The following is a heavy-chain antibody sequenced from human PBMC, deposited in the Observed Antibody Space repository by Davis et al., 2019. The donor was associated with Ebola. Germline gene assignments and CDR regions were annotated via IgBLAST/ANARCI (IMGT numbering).Heavy chain of an antibody. CDR3: TKDLSWLSQGMDL. CDR2: IRSKTDGGTT. J-gene: IGHJ6*02. Sequence: GGSLRLSCEASGFTFHNAWMSWVRQAPGQGLEWVGRIRSKTDGGTTDYAAPVKGRFTVSRDDSKNTLYLQMDSLKTEDTGVYYCTKDLSWLSQGMDLWGQGTTVAVSS. D-gene: IGHD3-10*01. CDR1: GFTFHNAW. V-gene: IGHV3-15*01.